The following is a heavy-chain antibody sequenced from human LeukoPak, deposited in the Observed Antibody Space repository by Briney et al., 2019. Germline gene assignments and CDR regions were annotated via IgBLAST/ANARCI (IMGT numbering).Heavy chain of an antibody. CDR2: ISYDGTDK. CDR1: GFTFSRYG. Sequence: GGSLRLSCAASGFTFSRYGMHWVRQAPGKGVEWVAVISYDGTDKYYADSVKGRFTISGDNSKNTLSLQMNSLRAEDTAVYYCAKEVVLNWFDSWGQGTLVTVSS. CDR3: AKEVVLNWFDS. V-gene: IGHV3-30*18. J-gene: IGHJ5*01. D-gene: IGHD2-8*02.